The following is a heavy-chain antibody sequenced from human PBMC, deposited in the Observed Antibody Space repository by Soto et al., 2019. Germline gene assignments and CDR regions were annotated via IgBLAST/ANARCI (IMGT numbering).Heavy chain of an antibody. CDR2: ISSSGST. CDR3: ARTDSYGRRAAWF. Sequence: PSETLSLTCTVSGDSVSSGSYFWTWIRQPPGKGLEYIAYISSSGSTDYNPSLESRVAISLDTSKNQVSLRLKSVTAADTATYFCARTDSYGRRAAWFWGQGTLVTVSS. V-gene: IGHV4-61*01. CDR1: GDSVSSGSYF. J-gene: IGHJ4*02. D-gene: IGHD3-16*01.